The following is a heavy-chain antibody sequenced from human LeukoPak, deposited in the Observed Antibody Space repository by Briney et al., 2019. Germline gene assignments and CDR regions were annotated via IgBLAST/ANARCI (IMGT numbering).Heavy chain of an antibody. Sequence: GGSLRLSCAASGFTFSTYGLHWVRQTPGKGLEWLTVISYDGRNKYYTDSVKGRLTISRDDSKNTLYLQMNSLKPEDTAVYYCARDFIVGASGFDYWGQGTLVTVSS. CDR1: GFTFSTYG. D-gene: IGHD1-26*01. CDR3: ARDFIVGASGFDY. CDR2: ISYDGRNK. V-gene: IGHV3-30*04. J-gene: IGHJ4*02.